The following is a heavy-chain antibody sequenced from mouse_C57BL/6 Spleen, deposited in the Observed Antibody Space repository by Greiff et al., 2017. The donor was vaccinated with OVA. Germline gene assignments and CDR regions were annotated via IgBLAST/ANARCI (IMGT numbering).Heavy chain of an antibody. D-gene: IGHD4-1*02. Sequence: VKVVESGPGLVQPSQSLSITCTVSGFSLTSYGVHWVRQSPGKGLEWLGVIWRGGSTDYNAAFISRLSISKDNSKSQVFFKMNSLQADDTAIYYCARAQLGPFDYWGQGTTLTVSS. V-gene: IGHV2-2*01. J-gene: IGHJ2*01. CDR2: IWRGGST. CDR1: GFSLTSYG. CDR3: ARAQLGPFDY.